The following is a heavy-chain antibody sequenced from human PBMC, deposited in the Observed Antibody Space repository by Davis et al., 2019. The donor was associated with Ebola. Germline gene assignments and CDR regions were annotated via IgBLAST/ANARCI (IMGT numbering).Heavy chain of an antibody. CDR1: GGPVSATSYN. D-gene: IGHD2-8*02. CDR2: VSSGGNT. Sequence: PSETLSLTCTVSGGPVSATSYNWGWLRQPPGKGLEWIGSVSSGGNTYYNSPLKGRVTISVDTSKNQFSLKLSSVTAADTAYYYCARHGQDVVLVVSPIGGWFDPWGQGTLVTVSS. V-gene: IGHV4-39*01. CDR3: ARHGQDVVLVVSPIGGWFDP. J-gene: IGHJ5*02.